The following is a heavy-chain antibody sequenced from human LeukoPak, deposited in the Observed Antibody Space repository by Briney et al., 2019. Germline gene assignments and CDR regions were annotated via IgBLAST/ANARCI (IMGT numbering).Heavy chain of an antibody. J-gene: IGHJ5*02. V-gene: IGHV1-69*04. CDR2: IIPILGIA. CDR1: GGTFGSYA. CDR3: ARDPYDILAGYYRNWFDP. D-gene: IGHD3-9*01. Sequence: GASVKVSCKASGGTFGSYAISWVRQAPGQGLEWMGRIIPILGIANYAQKFQGRVTITADKSTSTAYMELSSLRSEDTAVYYCARDPYDILAGYYRNWFDPWGQGTLVTVSS.